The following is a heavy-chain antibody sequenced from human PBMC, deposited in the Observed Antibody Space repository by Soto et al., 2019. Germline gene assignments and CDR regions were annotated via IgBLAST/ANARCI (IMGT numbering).Heavy chain of an antibody. Sequence: PGGSLRLSCAASGFTFSSYAMSWVRQAPGKGLEWVSAISGSGGSTYYADSVKGRFTISRDNSKNTLYLQMNSLRAEDTAVYYCVKWGRPTVTTGPSYYYYGMDVWGQGTTVTVSS. CDR3: VKWGRPTVTTGPSYYYYGMDV. CDR2: ISGSGGST. V-gene: IGHV3-23*01. J-gene: IGHJ6*02. CDR1: GFTFSSYA. D-gene: IGHD4-17*01.